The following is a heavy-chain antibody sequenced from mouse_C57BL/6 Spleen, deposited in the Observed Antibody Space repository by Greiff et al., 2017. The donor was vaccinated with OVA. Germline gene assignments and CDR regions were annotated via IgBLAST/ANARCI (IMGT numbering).Heavy chain of an antibody. J-gene: IGHJ4*01. CDR2: IWSDGST. D-gene: IGHD3-1*01. V-gene: IGHV2-6-1*01. CDR3: ARHGVGTRAMDY. CDR1: GFSLTSYG. Sequence: VKLMESGPGLVAPSQSLSITCTVSGFSLTSYGVHWVRQPPGKGLEWLVVIWSDGSTTYNSALKSRLSISKDNSKSQVFLKMNSLQTDDTAMYYCARHGVGTRAMDYWGQGTSVTVSS.